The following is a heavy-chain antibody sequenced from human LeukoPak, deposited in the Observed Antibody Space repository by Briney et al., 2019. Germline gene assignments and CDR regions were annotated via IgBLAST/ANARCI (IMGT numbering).Heavy chain of an antibody. Sequence: SETLSLTCTVSGGSISSYYWSWIRQPPGKRLEWIGYIYNSESTSYNPSLKRGVTISVDTSKNQFSLMLSSVTAADTAVYYCARHCSGGTCPLSFDAFDIWGQGTMVTASS. J-gene: IGHJ3*02. CDR3: ARHCSGGTCPLSFDAFDI. CDR1: GGSISSYY. D-gene: IGHD2-15*01. V-gene: IGHV4-59*08. CDR2: IYNSEST.